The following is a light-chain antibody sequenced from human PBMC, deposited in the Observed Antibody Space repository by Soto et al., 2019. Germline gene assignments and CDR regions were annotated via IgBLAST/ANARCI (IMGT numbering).Light chain of an antibody. Sequence: QSVLTQPPSVSAAPGQKVTISCSGSSSNIGNNYVSWYQQLPGTAPKLFIYDSSKRPSGIPDRFSGSKSGTSATLGITGLQTGDEADDYCGTWDSSLSVVVFGGGTKLTVL. CDR2: DSS. CDR1: SSNIGNNY. J-gene: IGLJ2*01. V-gene: IGLV1-51*01. CDR3: GTWDSSLSVVV.